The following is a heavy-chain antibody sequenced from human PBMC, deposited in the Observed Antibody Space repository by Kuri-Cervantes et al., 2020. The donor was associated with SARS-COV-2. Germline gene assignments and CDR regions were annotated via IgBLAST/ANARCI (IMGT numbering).Heavy chain of an antibody. D-gene: IGHD6-19*01. CDR1: GFTFSSYG. CDR2: ISYDGSNK. CDR3: AKEEEEPWLEVGFDY. V-gene: IGHV3-30*18. J-gene: IGHJ4*02. Sequence: GESLKISCAASGFTFSSYGMHWVRQAPGKGLEWVAVISYDGSNKYYADPVKGRFTISRDNSKNTLYLQMNSLRAEDTAVYYCAKEEEEPWLEVGFDYWGQGTLVTVSS.